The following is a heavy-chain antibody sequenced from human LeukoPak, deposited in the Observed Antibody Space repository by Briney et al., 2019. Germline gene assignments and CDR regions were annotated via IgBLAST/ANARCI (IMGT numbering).Heavy chain of an antibody. CDR1: GFTFSSYA. CDR3: ARGDSSGIDAFDI. CDR2: ISGSGGST. D-gene: IGHD6-19*01. Sequence: GGSLRLSCAASGFTFSSYAMSWVRQAPGKGLEWVSAISGSGGSTYYADSVKGRFTISRDNSKNSLYLQMNSLRAEDTAVYYCARGDSSGIDAFDIWGQGTMVTVSS. J-gene: IGHJ3*02. V-gene: IGHV3-23*01.